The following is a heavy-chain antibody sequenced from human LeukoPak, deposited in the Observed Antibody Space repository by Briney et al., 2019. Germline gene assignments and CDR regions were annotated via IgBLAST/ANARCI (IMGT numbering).Heavy chain of an antibody. CDR3: ASKAIGLENAFDV. D-gene: IGHD3/OR15-3a*01. V-gene: IGHV4-4*02. Sequence: SRTLSLTCAVSGGSISSSTWWSWVRQPPGKGLEWIGEIYHSGSTNYNPSLKSPVTISVDKSKNQFSLKVNSVTAADTAVYYCASKAIGLENAFDVWGQGTMVTVSS. CDR1: GGSISSSTW. CDR2: IYHSGST. J-gene: IGHJ3*01.